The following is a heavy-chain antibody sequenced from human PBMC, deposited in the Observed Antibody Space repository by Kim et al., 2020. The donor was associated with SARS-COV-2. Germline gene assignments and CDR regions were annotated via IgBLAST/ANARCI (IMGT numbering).Heavy chain of an antibody. CDR3: ASIAVAGTGYFDY. CDR1: GFTFSGYG. D-gene: IGHD6-19*01. V-gene: IGHV3-33*01. CDR2: IWYDGSNK. Sequence: GGSLRLSCAASGFTFSGYGMHWVRQAPGKGLEWVAVIWYDGSNKYYADSVKGRFTISRDNSKNTLYLQMNSLRAEDTAVYYCASIAVAGTGYFDYWGQGTLVTVSS. J-gene: IGHJ4*02.